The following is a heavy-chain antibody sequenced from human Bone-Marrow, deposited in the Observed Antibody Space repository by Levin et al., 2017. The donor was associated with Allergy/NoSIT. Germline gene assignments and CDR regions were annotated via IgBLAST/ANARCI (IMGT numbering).Heavy chain of an antibody. D-gene: IGHD5-12*01. CDR2: INPNSGGT. CDR1: GYTFTGYY. CDR3: AGHSGYDGTSFDY. Sequence: RASVKVSCKASGYTFTGYYMHWVRQAPGQGLEWMGRINPNSGGTNYAQKFQGRVTMTRDTSISTAYMELSRLRSDDTAVYYCAGHSGYDGTSFDYWGQGTLVTVSS. V-gene: IGHV1-2*06. J-gene: IGHJ4*02.